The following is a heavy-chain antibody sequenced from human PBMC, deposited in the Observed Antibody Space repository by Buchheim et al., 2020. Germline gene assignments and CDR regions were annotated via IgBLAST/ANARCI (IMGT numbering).Heavy chain of an antibody. Sequence: QVQLVESGGGVVQPGRSLRLSCAASGFTFSSYGMHWVRQAPGKGLEWVAVISYDGSNKYYADSVKGRFTISRDNSKNTLYLQMNSLRAEDTAVYYCAKEDRWFGEVHFDYWGQGTL. J-gene: IGHJ4*02. CDR3: AKEDRWFGEVHFDY. CDR2: ISYDGSNK. V-gene: IGHV3-30*18. CDR1: GFTFSSYG. D-gene: IGHD3-10*01.